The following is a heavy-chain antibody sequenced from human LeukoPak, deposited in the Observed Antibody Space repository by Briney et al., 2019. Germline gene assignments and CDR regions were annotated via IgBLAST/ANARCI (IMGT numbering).Heavy chain of an antibody. J-gene: IGHJ6*03. CDR3: ATTSSGSYYPYYYYMDV. Sequence: GASVKVSCKVSGYTLTELSMHWVRQAPGKGLEWMGGFDPEDGETIYAQKFRGRVTMTEDTSTDTAYMELSSLRSEDTAVYYCATTSSGSYYPYYYYMDVWGKGTTVTVSS. CDR2: FDPEDGET. D-gene: IGHD1-26*01. CDR1: GYTLTELS. V-gene: IGHV1-24*01.